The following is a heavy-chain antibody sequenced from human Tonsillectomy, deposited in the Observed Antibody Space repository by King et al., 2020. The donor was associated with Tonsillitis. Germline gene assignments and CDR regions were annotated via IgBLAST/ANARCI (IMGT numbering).Heavy chain of an antibody. Sequence: VQLVESGGGLVKPGGSLRLSCAASGFTFSNAWMSWVRQAPGKGLEWVGRIKSKTDGGTTDYAAPVKGRFTISRDDSKNTLYLQMNSLKTEDTAVYYCTTRVPITYYDSSGRRGFDYWGQGTLVTVSS. CDR3: TTRVPITYYDSSGRRGFDY. CDR2: IKSKTDGGTT. CDR1: GFTFSNAW. D-gene: IGHD3-22*01. J-gene: IGHJ4*02. V-gene: IGHV3-15*01.